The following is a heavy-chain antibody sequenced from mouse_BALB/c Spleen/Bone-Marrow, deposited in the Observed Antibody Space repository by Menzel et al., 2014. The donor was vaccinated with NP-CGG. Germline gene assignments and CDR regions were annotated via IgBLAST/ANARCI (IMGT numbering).Heavy chain of an antibody. CDR3: ARRRDYDYFDY. CDR1: GFTFSSYG. Sequence: EVKLMESGGDLVKPGGSLKLSCAASGFTFSSYGMSWVRQIPDKRLEWVATISSGGSYTFYPDSVKGRFTISRDNAKNTLNPQMTSLKSEDTAMYYCARRRDYDYFDYWGQGTTLTVSS. CDR2: ISSGGSYT. V-gene: IGHV5-6*02. J-gene: IGHJ2*01. D-gene: IGHD2-4*01.